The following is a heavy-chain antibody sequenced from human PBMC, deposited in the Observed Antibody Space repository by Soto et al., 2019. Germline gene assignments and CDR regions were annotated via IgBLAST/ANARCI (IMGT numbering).Heavy chain of an antibody. CDR3: ARGRNDYVWGSYRYSHFDY. V-gene: IGHV4-34*01. CDR1: GGSFSGYY. J-gene: IGHJ4*02. D-gene: IGHD3-16*02. CDR2: INHSGST. Sequence: SETLSLTCAVYGGSFSGYYWSWIRKPPGKGLEWIGEINHSGSTNYNPSLKSRVTISVDTSKNQFSLKLSSVTAADTALYYCARGRNDYVWGSYRYSHFDYWGQGTLVTVSS.